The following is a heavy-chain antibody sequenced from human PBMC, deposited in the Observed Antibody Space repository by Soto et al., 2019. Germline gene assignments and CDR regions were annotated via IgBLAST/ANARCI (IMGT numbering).Heavy chain of an antibody. D-gene: IGHD3-10*01. CDR1: GFTFSSYT. CDR3: AKDGLGFGELPYSDY. J-gene: IGHJ4*02. CDR2: ISGSGGST. V-gene: IGHV3-23*01. Sequence: EVQLLESGGGLVQPGESLRLSCAASGFTFSSYTMSWVRQAPGKGLKWVSAISGSGGSTYYADSVKGRFTISRDNSKNTLYLQMNSLRAEDTAVYYCAKDGLGFGELPYSDYWGQGTLVTVSS.